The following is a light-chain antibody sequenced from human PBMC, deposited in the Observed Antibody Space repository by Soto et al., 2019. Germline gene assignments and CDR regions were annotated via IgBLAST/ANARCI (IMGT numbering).Light chain of an antibody. CDR1: PSISSW. J-gene: IGKJ1*01. CDR2: KAS. V-gene: IGKV1-5*03. Sequence: DIQMTQSPSTLSASVGDRVTITCRASPSISSWLAWYQQKPGKAPKLRIYKASSLESGVPSRFSGSGSGTEFALTISSLQPDDFATYYCQQYNSYWKLGQGTKVEIK. CDR3: QQYNSYWK.